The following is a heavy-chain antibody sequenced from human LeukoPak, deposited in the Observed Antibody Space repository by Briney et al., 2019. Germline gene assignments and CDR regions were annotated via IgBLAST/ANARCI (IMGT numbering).Heavy chain of an antibody. CDR1: GYTFTSYY. V-gene: IGHV1-46*01. D-gene: IGHD6-13*01. CDR2: VNPSGGST. J-gene: IGHJ4*02. CDR3: ASRIAAAGTFDY. Sequence: ASVKVSCKASGYTFTSYYIHWVRQAPGQGLEWIGTVNPSGGSTTYAQKFQGRLTMTRDTSTSTVYMELSSLRSDDTAVYYCASRIAAAGTFDYWGQGTLVTVSS.